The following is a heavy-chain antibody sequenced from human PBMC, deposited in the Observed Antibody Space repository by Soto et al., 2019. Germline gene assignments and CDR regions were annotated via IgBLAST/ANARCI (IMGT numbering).Heavy chain of an antibody. CDR1: GFTFSSYA. CDR2: ISGSGGST. J-gene: IGHJ3*02. CDR3: AKDLANMVRGPVFDI. Sequence: EVQLLESGGGLVQPGGSLRLSCAASGFTFSSYAMRWVRQAPGKGLEWVSAISGSGGSTYYADSVKGRFTISRDNSKNPLYLQMNSLRPEDTGVYYCAKDLANMVRGPVFDIWGQGTMVTVSS. V-gene: IGHV3-23*01. D-gene: IGHD3-10*01.